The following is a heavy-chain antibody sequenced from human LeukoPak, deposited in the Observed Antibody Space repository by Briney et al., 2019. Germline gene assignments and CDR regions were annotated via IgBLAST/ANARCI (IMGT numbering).Heavy chain of an antibody. CDR3: ARTYYDFWSGYSNHWYFDL. CDR1: GGSISSSSYY. CDR2: IYYSGST. J-gene: IGHJ2*01. Sequence: SETLSLTCTVSGGSISSSSYYWGWIRQPPGKGLEWIGSIYYSGSTYYNPSLKSRVTISVDTSKNQISLKLSSVTAADTAVYYCARTYYDFWSGYSNHWYFDLWGRGTLVTVSS. D-gene: IGHD3-3*01. V-gene: IGHV4-39*07.